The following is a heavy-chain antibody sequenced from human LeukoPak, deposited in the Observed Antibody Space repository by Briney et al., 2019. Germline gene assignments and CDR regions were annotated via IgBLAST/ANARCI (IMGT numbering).Heavy chain of an antibody. V-gene: IGHV1-18*04. Sequence: ASVKVSCKASGYTFTSYGISWVRQAPGQGLEWMGWISAYNGNTNYAQKLQGRVTMTTNTSTSTAYMELRSLRSDDTAVYYCARGGSGWYSWKYYFDYWGQGTLVTVSS. CDR3: ARGGSGWYSWKYYFDY. CDR1: GYTFTSYG. J-gene: IGHJ4*02. D-gene: IGHD6-19*01. CDR2: ISAYNGNT.